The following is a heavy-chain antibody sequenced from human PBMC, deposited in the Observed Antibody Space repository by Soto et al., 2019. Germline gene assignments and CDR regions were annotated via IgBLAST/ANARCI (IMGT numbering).Heavy chain of an antibody. CDR2: IRSETYGGTA. J-gene: IGHJ3*02. V-gene: IGHV3-49*03. D-gene: IGHD3-22*01. Sequence: GGSLRLSCTGSGFTFGDYAMSWFRQAPGKGLEWVGFIRSETYGGTAEYAASVKGRFTISRDDSKSLAFLQMNSLRAEDTAVYYCAKGQWFDAFDIWGQGTMVTVSS. CDR3: AKGQWFDAFDI. CDR1: GFTFGDYA.